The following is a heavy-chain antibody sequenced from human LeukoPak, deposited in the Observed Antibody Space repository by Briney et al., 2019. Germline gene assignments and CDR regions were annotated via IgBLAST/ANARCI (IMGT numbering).Heavy chain of an antibody. V-gene: IGHV3-21*01. J-gene: IGHJ3*02. CDR3: ARDTSVNAFDI. Sequence: GGSLRLSCAASGFTFSSYSMNWVRQAPGKGLEWVSSISSSSSYIYYADSVKGRFTISRDNAKNSLYLQMNSLRAEDTAVYHCARDTSVNAFDIWGQGTMVTVSS. CDR2: ISSSSSYI. D-gene: IGHD5/OR15-5a*01. CDR1: GFTFSSYS.